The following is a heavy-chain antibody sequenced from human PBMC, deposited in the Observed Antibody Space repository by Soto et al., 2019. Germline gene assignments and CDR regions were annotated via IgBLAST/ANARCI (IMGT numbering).Heavy chain of an antibody. V-gene: IGHV1-18*01. J-gene: IGHJ6*02. CDR3: ARDFKVDYGNYYGMDV. CDR1: GYTFTSYG. CDR2: ISAYNGNT. Sequence: ASVKVSCKASGYTFTSYGISWVRQAPGKGIERMGWISAYNGNTNYAQKLQGRVTMTTDTSTSTAYMELRRLRSVDTFVYYCARDFKVDYGNYYGMDVWRQGTTVTVSS. D-gene: IGHD4-17*01.